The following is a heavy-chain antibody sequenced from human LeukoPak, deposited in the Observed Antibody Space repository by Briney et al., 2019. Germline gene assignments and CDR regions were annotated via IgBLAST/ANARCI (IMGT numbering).Heavy chain of an antibody. V-gene: IGHV1-2*02. J-gene: IGHJ4*02. Sequence: SVKVSCKASDYTFTSYGINWVRQAPGQGLEWMGWINPNSGGTNYAQKFQGRVTMTRDTSISTAYMELSRLRSDDTAVYYCARDYCGGDCYPEYYFDYWGQGTLVTVSS. CDR3: ARDYCGGDCYPEYYFDY. CDR2: INPNSGGT. CDR1: DYTFTSYG. D-gene: IGHD2-21*02.